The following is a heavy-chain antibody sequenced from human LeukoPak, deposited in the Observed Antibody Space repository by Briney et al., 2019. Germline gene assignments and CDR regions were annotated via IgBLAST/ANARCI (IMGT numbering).Heavy chain of an antibody. D-gene: IGHD3-22*01. CDR1: GYTFSRYC. V-gene: IGHV3-74*01. J-gene: IGHJ4*02. CDR2: INTDGTIT. CDR3: ARDFSGYDDY. Sequence: GGSLRLSCAASGYTFSRYCIHWVRQAPGKGLVWVSRINTDGTITTYADSVKGRFTISRDNAKNILYLQMNSLRVEDTAVYYCARDFSGYDDYWGQGTLVTVSS.